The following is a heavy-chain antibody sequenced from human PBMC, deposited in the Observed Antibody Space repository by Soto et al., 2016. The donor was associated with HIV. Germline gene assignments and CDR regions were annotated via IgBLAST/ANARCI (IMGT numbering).Heavy chain of an antibody. CDR1: GFTFSSYS. Sequence: SGFTFSSYSMNWVRQAPGKGLEWVSYISSSSSTIYYADSVKGRFTISRDNAKNSLYLQMNSLRVEDTAVYYCARLPGIAAVASPFDPWAREPWSTVSS. CDR3: ARLPGIAAVASPFDP. D-gene: IGHD6-13*01. J-gene: IGHJ5*02. V-gene: IGHV3-48*04. CDR2: ISSSSSTI.